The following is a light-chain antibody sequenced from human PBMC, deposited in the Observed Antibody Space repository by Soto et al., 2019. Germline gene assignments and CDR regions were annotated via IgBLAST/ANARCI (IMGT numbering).Light chain of an antibody. J-gene: IGLJ3*02. V-gene: IGLV1-47*02. CDR3: AVWDDGLSGWV. Sequence: QSALTQPPSASGTPGQRVTISCSGSSSNIGSNYVFWYHQLPGTAPKLLIYANNQRSSGVPDRVSGSKSGTSASLAISGLRSEDQADYYCAVWDDGLSGWVLGGGTKHTVL. CDR1: SSNIGSNY. CDR2: ANN.